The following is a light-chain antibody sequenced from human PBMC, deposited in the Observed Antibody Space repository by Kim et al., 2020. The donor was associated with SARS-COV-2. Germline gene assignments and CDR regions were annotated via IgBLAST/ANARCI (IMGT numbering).Light chain of an antibody. V-gene: IGKV3-15*01. Sequence: SVAPGERATHSCRASKSVSSNLAWYQQKPGQAPRLLIYGASTRATGIPARFSGSGSGTEFTLTISSLQSEDFAVYYCQQYNNWRYTFGQGTKLEI. CDR1: KSVSSN. CDR2: GAS. CDR3: QQYNNWRYT. J-gene: IGKJ2*01.